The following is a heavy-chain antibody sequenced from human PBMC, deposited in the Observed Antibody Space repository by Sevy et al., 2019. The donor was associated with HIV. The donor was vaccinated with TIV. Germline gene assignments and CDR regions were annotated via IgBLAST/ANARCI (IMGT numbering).Heavy chain of an antibody. CDR2: ISYDGSNK. J-gene: IGHJ4*02. D-gene: IGHD3-10*01. CDR3: AKVNYYGSGSYYIDY. CDR1: GFTFSSYG. Sequence: GGSLRLSCAASGFTFSSYGMHWVRQAPGKGLEWVAVISYDGSNKYYADSVKGRFTISRDNFKNTLYLQINSLRAEDTAVYYCAKVNYYGSGSYYIDYWGQGTLVTVSS. V-gene: IGHV3-30*18.